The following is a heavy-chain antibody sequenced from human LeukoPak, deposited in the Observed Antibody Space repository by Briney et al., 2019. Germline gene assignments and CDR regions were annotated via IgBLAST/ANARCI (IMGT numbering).Heavy chain of an antibody. J-gene: IGHJ4*02. V-gene: IGHV3-23*01. CDR1: GFTFSSYA. Sequence: GGSLRLSCATSGFTFSSYAMSWVRQAPGKGLKWCSGICASGGSTYYADSVKGRFTISRDNSKNTLDLQMNSLKTEDTAVYYCAKAEGYDILTGLDYWGQGTLVTVSS. CDR3: AKAEGYDILTGLDY. CDR2: ICASGGST. D-gene: IGHD3-9*01.